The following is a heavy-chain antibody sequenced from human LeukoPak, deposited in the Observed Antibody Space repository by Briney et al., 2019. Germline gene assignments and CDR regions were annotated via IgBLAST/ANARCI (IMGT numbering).Heavy chain of an antibody. CDR2: INPNTGGT. Sequence: ASVKVSCKASGYTFSGYYIHWVRQAPGQGLEWMGWINPNTGGTNFAQNFQGRVTMTTVTSISTAYMELSKLRSDDTAVYYCARVVDILTGHDTALDYWGQGTLVTVSS. J-gene: IGHJ4*02. D-gene: IGHD3-9*01. CDR3: ARVVDILTGHDTALDY. V-gene: IGHV1-2*02. CDR1: GYTFSGYY.